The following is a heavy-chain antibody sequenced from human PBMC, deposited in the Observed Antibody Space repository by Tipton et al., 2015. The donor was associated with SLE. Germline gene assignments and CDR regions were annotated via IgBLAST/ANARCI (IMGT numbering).Heavy chain of an antibody. D-gene: IGHD3-22*01. V-gene: IGHV3-21*01. J-gene: IGHJ6*02. CDR3: ARVYDSSGQYYYYGMDV. Sequence: SLRLSCAASGFTFSSYSMNWVRQAPGKGLEWVSSISSSSSYIYYADSVKGRFTISRDNAKNSLYLQMNSLRAEDTAVYYCARVYDSSGQYYYYGMDVWGQGTTVTVSS. CDR1: GFTFSSYS. CDR2: ISSSSSYI.